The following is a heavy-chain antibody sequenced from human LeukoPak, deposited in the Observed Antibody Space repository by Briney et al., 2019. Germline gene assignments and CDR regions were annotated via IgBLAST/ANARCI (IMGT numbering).Heavy chain of an antibody. J-gene: IGHJ4*02. CDR3: TTYSSRFYYSDY. Sequence: PGGSLRLSCAASGFTVSSNYMSWVRQAPGKGLEWVGRTKSNTDGGSTEYAAPVKGRFTISRDDSKSTLYLQLNSLKTEDTAVYFCTTYSSRFYYSDYWGQGTLVTVSS. CDR2: TKSNTDGGST. D-gene: IGHD6-13*01. V-gene: IGHV3-15*01. CDR1: GFTVSSNY.